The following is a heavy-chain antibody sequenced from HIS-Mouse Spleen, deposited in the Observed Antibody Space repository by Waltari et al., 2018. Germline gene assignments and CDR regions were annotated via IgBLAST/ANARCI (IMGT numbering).Heavy chain of an antibody. D-gene: IGHD6-13*01. Sequence: QLQLQESGPGLVKPSETLSLSCTVSGGSISSIRYYWGCIRQPPGKGLEWIGSIYYSGSTYYNPSLKSRVTISVDTSKNQFSLKLSSVTAADTAVYYCAREIPYSSSWYDWYFDLWGRGTLVTVSS. J-gene: IGHJ2*01. CDR1: GGSISSIRYY. CDR2: IYYSGST. CDR3: AREIPYSSSWYDWYFDL. V-gene: IGHV4-39*07.